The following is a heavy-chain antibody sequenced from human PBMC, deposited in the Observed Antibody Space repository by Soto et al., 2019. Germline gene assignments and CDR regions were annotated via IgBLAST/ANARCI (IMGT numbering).Heavy chain of an antibody. CDR1: GYTFTGYY. CDR3: ARNGNYRHYFDY. V-gene: IGHV1-2*02. Sequence: ASVKVSCKASGYTFTGYYMHWVRQAPGQGLEWMGWINPNSGGTNYAQKFQGRVTMTRDTSINTAYMELSRLRSEDTAVYYCARNGNYRHYFDYWGQGTLVTVS. CDR2: INPNSGGT. J-gene: IGHJ4*02. D-gene: IGHD4-4*01.